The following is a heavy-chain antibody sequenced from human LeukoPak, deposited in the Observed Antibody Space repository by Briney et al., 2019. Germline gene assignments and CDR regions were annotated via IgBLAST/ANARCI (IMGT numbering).Heavy chain of an antibody. CDR1: GGSISSGGYS. V-gene: IGHV4-30-2*01. J-gene: IGHJ3*02. CDR3: ARATRAYYYDSSGYYALGAFDI. Sequence: PSQTLSLTYAVSGGSISSGGYSWSWIRQPPGKGLEWIGYIYHSGSTYYNPSLKSRVTISVDRSKNQFSLKLSSVTAADTAVYYCARATRAYYYDSSGYYALGAFDIWGQGTMVTVSS. D-gene: IGHD3-22*01. CDR2: IYHSGST.